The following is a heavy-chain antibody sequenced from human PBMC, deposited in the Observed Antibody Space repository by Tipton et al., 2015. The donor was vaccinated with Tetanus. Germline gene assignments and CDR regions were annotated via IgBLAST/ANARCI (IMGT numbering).Heavy chain of an antibody. Sequence: SLRLSCAASGFTFSDYYMSWIRQAPGKGLEWVSYISSSSSYTNYADSVKGRFTISRDNAKNSLYLQMNSLRAEDTAVYYCAGYYDEGAFDIWGQGTMVTVSS. CDR3: AGYYDEGAFDI. D-gene: IGHD3-22*01. CDR1: GFTFSDYY. V-gene: IGHV3-11*06. J-gene: IGHJ3*02. CDR2: ISSSSSYT.